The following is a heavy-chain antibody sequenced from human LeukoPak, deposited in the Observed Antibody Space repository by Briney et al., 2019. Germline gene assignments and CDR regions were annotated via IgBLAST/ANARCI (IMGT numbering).Heavy chain of an antibody. J-gene: IGHJ4*02. CDR2: IYYSGSA. V-gene: IGHV4-59*12. CDR1: GGSISGYY. Sequence: SETLSLTCTVSGGSISGYYWSWIRRPPGKGMEWIGHIYYSGSADYNASLKSRATMFVDTSKNEFSLTLRSVTAADTAVYYCARVGDSSGYSVLDSWGQGTLVTVSS. D-gene: IGHD3-22*01. CDR3: ARVGDSSGYSVLDS.